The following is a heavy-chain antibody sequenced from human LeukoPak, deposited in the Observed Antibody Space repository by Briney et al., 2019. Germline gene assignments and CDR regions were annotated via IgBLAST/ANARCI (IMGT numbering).Heavy chain of an antibody. J-gene: IGHJ6*02. D-gene: IGHD6-13*01. Sequence: GRSLRLSCAASGFTFSSYAMHWVCQAPGKGLEWVAVISYDGSNKYYADSVKGRFTISRDNSKNTLYLQMNSLRAEDTAVYYCASQYSSSWTYYYGMDVWGQGTTVTVSS. V-gene: IGHV3-30-3*01. CDR3: ASQYSSSWTYYYGMDV. CDR1: GFTFSSYA. CDR2: ISYDGSNK.